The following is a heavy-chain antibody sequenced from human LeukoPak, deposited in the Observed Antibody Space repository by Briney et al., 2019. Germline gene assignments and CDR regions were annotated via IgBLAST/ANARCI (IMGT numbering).Heavy chain of an antibody. Sequence: GGSLRLSCAASGFTFSSYEMNWVRQAPGKGLEWVSYISSSGSTIYYADSVKGRFTITRDNAKNSLYLQMNSLRAKDTAVYYCPELGITMIGGVWGKGTTVTISS. D-gene: IGHD3-10*02. CDR3: PELGITMIGGV. CDR2: ISSSGSTI. CDR1: GFTFSSYE. J-gene: IGHJ6*04. V-gene: IGHV3-48*03.